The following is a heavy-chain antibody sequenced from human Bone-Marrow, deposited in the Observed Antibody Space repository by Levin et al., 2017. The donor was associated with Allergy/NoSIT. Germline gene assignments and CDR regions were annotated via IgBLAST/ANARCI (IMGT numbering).Heavy chain of an antibody. CDR2: ISSDGRRE. V-gene: IGHV3-30*18. CDR3: AKDSGLIQGWFDP. J-gene: IGHJ5*02. CDR1: GFTFSSFG. D-gene: IGHD3-16*01. Sequence: PGGSLRLSCEASGFTFSSFGMHWVRQAPGKGLEWLAGISSDGRREYYAESVRGRFTNSRENFRNTAYLQLNTLRVADTAVYYCAKDSGLIQGWFDPWGQGTLVTVTS.